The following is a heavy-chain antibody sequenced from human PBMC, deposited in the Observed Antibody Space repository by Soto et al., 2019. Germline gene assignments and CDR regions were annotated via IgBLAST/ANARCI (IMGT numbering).Heavy chain of an antibody. CDR3: AREGQAPYYYYGMDV. J-gene: IGHJ6*02. CDR2: INAGNGNT. CDR1: GYTFTSYA. Sequence: ASVKVSCKASGYTFTSYAMHWVRQAPGQRLEWMGWINAGNGNTKYSQKFQGRVTITRDTSASTAYMELRSLRSDDTAVYYCAREGQAPYYYYGMDVWGQGTAVTVSS. V-gene: IGHV1-3*01.